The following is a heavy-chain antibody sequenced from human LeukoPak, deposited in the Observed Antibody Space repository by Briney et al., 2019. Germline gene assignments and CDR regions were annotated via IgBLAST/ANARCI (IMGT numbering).Heavy chain of an antibody. CDR1: GFTFSSYA. CDR3: ASRLQLWLLAPLY. Sequence: GGSLRLSCAASGFTFSSYAMHWVRQAPGKGLEWVAVISYDGSNKYYADTVKGRFTISRDNSKNTLYLQMNSLRAEDTAVYYCASRLQLWLLAPLYWGQGTLVTVSS. V-gene: IGHV3-30-3*01. J-gene: IGHJ4*02. D-gene: IGHD5-18*01. CDR2: ISYDGSNK.